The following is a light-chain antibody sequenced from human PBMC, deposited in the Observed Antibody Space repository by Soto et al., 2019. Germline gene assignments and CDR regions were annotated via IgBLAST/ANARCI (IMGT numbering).Light chain of an antibody. V-gene: IGKV1-5*03. Sequence: DIQMTQSPSTLSASVGDRVTITCRASQSISSWLAWYQQKPGKAHKLLIYKASSLESGVPSRFSGSGSGTEFTHTVSSLQPNDFATYYSQQYNSGGFTFGPGTKVDIK. CDR2: KAS. CDR1: QSISSW. J-gene: IGKJ3*01. CDR3: QQYNSGGFT.